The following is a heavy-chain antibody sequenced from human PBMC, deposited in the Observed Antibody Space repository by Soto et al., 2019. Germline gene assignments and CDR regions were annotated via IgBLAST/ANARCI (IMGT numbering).Heavy chain of an antibody. D-gene: IGHD3-10*01. CDR2: LYSGGSA. V-gene: IGHV4-39*01. J-gene: IGHJ4*02. CDR3: VKRSAGTMLDN. CDR1: GGSITSSNSY. Sequence: QLQLQESGPGLVKPSETLSLTCTVSGGSITSSNSYWGWLRQPPGKGLEWVGPLYSGGSAYYNASLKSRVALSVDTCRNGSSLKVTSVTAADTGVYYCVKRSAGTMLDNWGQGTQVIVSS.